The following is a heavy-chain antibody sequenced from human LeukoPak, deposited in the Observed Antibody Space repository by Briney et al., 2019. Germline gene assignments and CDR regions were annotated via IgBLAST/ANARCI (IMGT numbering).Heavy chain of an antibody. CDR2: ISTGGGST. D-gene: IGHD1-1*01. Sequence: GGSLRLSCAASGFSFTSYAMSWVRQAPGKGQEWVSAISTGGGSTYYADSVKGRFTISRDNSKNTLSLQLNSLRAEDTAVYYCATYTNWVAGDVWGQGTSVSVSS. CDR1: GFSFTSYA. CDR3: ATYTNWVAGDV. J-gene: IGHJ6*02. V-gene: IGHV3-23*01.